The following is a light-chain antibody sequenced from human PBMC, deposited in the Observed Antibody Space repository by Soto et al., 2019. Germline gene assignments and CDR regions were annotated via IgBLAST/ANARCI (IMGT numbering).Light chain of an antibody. CDR3: QQYGSSPWT. J-gene: IGKJ1*01. Sequence: DIQMTQSPSSLSASVGDRATITCRASQSISNYLNWYQQKPGKAPNLLIYGASSLQSGVPARFSGSGSGTDFTLTISRLEPEDFAVYYCQQYGSSPWTFGQGTKVDIK. V-gene: IGKV1-39*01. CDR2: GAS. CDR1: QSISNY.